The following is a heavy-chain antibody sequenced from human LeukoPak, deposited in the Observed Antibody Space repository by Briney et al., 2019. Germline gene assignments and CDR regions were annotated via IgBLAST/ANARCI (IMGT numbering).Heavy chain of an antibody. CDR1: GGSFSDYY. CDR3: ARGQYNWNPKLLDH. D-gene: IGHD1-20*01. CDR2: INHSGST. J-gene: IGHJ4*02. V-gene: IGHV4-34*01. Sequence: PSETLSLTCAVYGGSFSDYYWNWIRQPPGKGLEWIGEINHSGSTDYNPSLKSRITMSVDTSKNQFSLKLSSVTAADTAVYYCARGQYNWNPKLLDHWGQGSLVTVSS.